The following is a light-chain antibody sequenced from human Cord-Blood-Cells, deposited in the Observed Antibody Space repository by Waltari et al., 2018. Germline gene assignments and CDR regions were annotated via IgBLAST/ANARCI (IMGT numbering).Light chain of an antibody. V-gene: IGLV2-14*01. CDR3: SSYTSSSTLGV. CDR2: DVS. J-gene: IGLJ2*01. CDR1: SSDVGGYNY. Sequence: QSALTQPASVSGSPGQSITIYCTGTSSDVGGYNYVSWYQQHPGKAPNLIIYDVSNRPSGVSNRFSGSKSGNTASLTISGLQAEDEADYYCSSYTSSSTLGVFGGGTKLTVL.